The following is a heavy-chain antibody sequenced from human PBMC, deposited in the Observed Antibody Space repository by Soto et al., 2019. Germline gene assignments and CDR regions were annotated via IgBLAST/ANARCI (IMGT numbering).Heavy chain of an antibody. CDR3: ARGMAVSGGFDY. D-gene: IGHD6-19*01. CDR1: GGSISSYY. CDR2: IYYSGST. V-gene: IGHV4-59*01. J-gene: IGHJ4*02. Sequence: SETLSLTCTFSGGSISSYYWNWIRQPPGKGLEWIGSIYYSGSTTYNPSLKSRVTISVDTSKNQFSLKLTSVTAADTAVYYCARGMAVSGGFDYWGQGTLVTVSS.